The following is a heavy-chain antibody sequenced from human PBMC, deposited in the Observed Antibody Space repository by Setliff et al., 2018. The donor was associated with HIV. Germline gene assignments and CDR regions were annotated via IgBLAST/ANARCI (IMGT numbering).Heavy chain of an antibody. Sequence: SETLSLTCTVSGGSISSHYWSWIRQPPGKGLEWIGSIYYSGSTNYNPSLKSRVTISVDTSKNQFSLKLSSVTAADTAVYYCARGLAWGQGSLVTVSS. CDR2: IYYSGST. V-gene: IGHV4-59*11. J-gene: IGHJ5*02. CDR1: GGSISSHY. D-gene: IGHD6-19*01. CDR3: ARGLA.